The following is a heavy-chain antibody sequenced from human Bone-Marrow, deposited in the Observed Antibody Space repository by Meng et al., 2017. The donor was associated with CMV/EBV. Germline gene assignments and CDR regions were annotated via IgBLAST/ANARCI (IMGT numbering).Heavy chain of an antibody. CDR2: ISSSGSTI. D-gene: IGHD2-8*01. CDR1: GFTFSSYE. CDR3: ASFQWTDYYFDY. Sequence: GGSLRLSCAASGFTFSSYEMNWVCQAPGKGLEWVSYISSSGSTIYYADSVKGRFTISRDNAKNSLYLQMNSLRAEDTAVYYCASFQWTDYYFDYWGQGTLVTVSS. J-gene: IGHJ4*02. V-gene: IGHV3-48*03.